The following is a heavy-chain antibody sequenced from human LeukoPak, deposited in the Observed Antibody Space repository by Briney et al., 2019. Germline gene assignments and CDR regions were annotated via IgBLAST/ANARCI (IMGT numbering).Heavy chain of an antibody. CDR2: IIHFFCTA. J-gene: IGHJ5*02. V-gene: IGHV1-69*05. CDR3: ARALYWNYKPANWFDP. D-gene: IGHD1-7*01. Sequence: SVKVSCKASGGTFSSYAISWVRQAPGQELEWMGGIIHFFCTANYAQKFQGRVTITKDESTSTAYMELSSRRSEDTAVYYCARALYWNYKPANWFDPWGQGTLVTVSS. CDR1: GGTFSSYA.